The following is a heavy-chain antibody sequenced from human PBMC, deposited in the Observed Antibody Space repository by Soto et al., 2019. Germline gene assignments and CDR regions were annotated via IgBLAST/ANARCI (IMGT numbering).Heavy chain of an antibody. CDR3: AHSLYDYVWGTNWFDP. Sequence: QITLKESGPTLVKPTQTLTLTCTFSGFSLSTSGVGVGWIRQPPGKALEWLALIYWDDDKRYSPSLKSRLTITKDTYKNQVVLTMTTMDPVDTATYYCAHSLYDYVWGTNWFDPWGQGTLVTVSS. CDR2: IYWDDDK. CDR1: GFSLSTSGVG. J-gene: IGHJ5*02. V-gene: IGHV2-5*02. D-gene: IGHD3-16*01.